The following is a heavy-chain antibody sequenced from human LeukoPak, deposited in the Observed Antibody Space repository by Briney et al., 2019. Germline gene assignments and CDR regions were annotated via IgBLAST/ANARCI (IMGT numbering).Heavy chain of an antibody. J-gene: IGHJ3*02. V-gene: IGHV3-48*03. CDR1: GFIFSSYE. D-gene: IGHD1-26*01. Sequence: PGGPLRLSCEASGFIFSSYEMNWVRQAPGKGLERVSFISSSGRTMYYADSMKGRFTVSRDNAKNSVYLQMNSLRAEDTAVYYCARDLWYSGSRAPPRAFDIWGQGTMVTVSS. CDR3: ARDLWYSGSRAPPRAFDI. CDR2: ISSSGRTM.